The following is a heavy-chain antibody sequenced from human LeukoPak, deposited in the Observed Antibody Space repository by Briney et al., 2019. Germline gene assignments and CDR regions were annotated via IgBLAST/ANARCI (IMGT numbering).Heavy chain of an antibody. CDR2: IIPIFGTA. CDR3: AAVKTYYYDTSGYYFPLNAFDI. Sequence: GASVKVSCKASGGTFSSYAISWVRQAPGQGLEWMGGIIPIFGTANYAQKFQGRVTMTEDTSTDTAYMELSSLRSEDTAVYYCAAVKTYYYDTSGYYFPLNAFDIWGQGTMVTVSS. CDR1: GGTFSSYA. J-gene: IGHJ3*02. V-gene: IGHV1-69*06. D-gene: IGHD3-22*01.